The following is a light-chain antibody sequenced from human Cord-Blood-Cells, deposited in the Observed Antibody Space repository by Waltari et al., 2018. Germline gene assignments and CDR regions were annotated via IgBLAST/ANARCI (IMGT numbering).Light chain of an antibody. CDR2: EVS. Sequence: QSALTQPASVSGSPGQSITISCTGTSSDGGGYNYVPWYQPHPGKAPKLMIYEVSNRPSGVSNRFSGSKSGNTASLTISGLQAEDEADYYCSSYTSSSPYVFGTGTKVTVL. CDR1: SSDGGGYNY. J-gene: IGLJ1*01. V-gene: IGLV2-14*01. CDR3: SSYTSSSPYV.